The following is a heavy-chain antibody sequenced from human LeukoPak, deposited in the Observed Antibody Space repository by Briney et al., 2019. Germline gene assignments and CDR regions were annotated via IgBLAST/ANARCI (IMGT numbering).Heavy chain of an antibody. D-gene: IGHD3-22*01. CDR2: IFYSGST. J-gene: IGHJ4*02. CDR3: ARRSESRGYQFDY. V-gene: IGHV4-59*08. Sequence: SETLSLTCTVSGGSISSDYWSWIRQPPGKGLEWIGYIFYSGSTNYNPSLKSRVTISVDTSKNQFSLKLSSVTAADTAVYYCARRSESRGYQFDYWGQGTLVTVSS. CDR1: GGSISSDY.